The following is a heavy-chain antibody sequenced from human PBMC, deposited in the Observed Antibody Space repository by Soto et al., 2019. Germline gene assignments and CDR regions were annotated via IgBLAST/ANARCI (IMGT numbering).Heavy chain of an antibody. D-gene: IGHD2-15*01. CDR2: IDWDDDK. Sequence: SGPTLVNPTQTXTLTCTFSGFSLRTSGMCVSWIRQPPGKALEWLARIDWDDDKYYSTSLKTRLTISKDTSKNQVVLKMTNMDPVDTATYYCVRGGTYNWFDPWGQGTLVTVSS. CDR3: VRGGTYNWFDP. CDR1: GFSLRTSGMC. V-gene: IGHV2-70*11. J-gene: IGHJ5*02.